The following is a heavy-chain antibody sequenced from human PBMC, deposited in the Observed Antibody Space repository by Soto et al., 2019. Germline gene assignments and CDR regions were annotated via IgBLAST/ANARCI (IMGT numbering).Heavy chain of an antibody. CDR2: ISSSGSTI. CDR3: ARAGIYYDSSGFGYYYGMDV. D-gene: IGHD3-22*01. J-gene: IGHJ6*02. CDR1: GFTFSSYE. V-gene: IGHV3-48*03. Sequence: XVSLLLSCAASGFTFSSYEMNWVRQAPGKGLEWVSYISSSGSTIYYADSVKGRFTISRDNAKNSLYLQMNSLRAEDTAVYYCARAGIYYDSSGFGYYYGMDVWGQGTTVTVSS.